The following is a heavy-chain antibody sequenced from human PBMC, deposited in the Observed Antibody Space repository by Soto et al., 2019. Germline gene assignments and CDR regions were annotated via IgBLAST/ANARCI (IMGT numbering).Heavy chain of an antibody. J-gene: IGHJ4*02. D-gene: IGHD4-17*01. CDR2: IIGNGDTT. CDR3: AKDYDYGDSLPFDY. V-gene: IGHV3-23*01. CDR1: GFSFWNYG. Sequence: EVQLLEAGGGLVQPGGSLRLSCAASGFSFWNYGMSWVRQAPGKGLEWLSAIIGNGDTTYYADSVRGRFTISRDNSKNTLYLQLNDLGAEDTAIYYCAKDYDYGDSLPFDYWGQGTLVTVSS.